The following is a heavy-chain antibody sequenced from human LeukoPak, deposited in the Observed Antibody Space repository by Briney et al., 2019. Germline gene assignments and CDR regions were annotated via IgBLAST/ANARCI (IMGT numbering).Heavy chain of an antibody. CDR3: ERGPATTGMVRGVIMLYYYNGMDV. V-gene: IGHV6-1*01. Sequence: SQTLSLTCAISGDSVSSNSGAWNWIRQSPSRGLEWLGRTYYRSKWYNEYAVSVKSRITINPDTSKNQFSLQLNSVTPEDTAVYYCERGPATTGMVRGVIMLYYYNGMDVWGQGTTVTVSS. D-gene: IGHD3-10*01. CDR2: TYYRSKWYN. CDR1: GDSVSSNSGA. J-gene: IGHJ6*02.